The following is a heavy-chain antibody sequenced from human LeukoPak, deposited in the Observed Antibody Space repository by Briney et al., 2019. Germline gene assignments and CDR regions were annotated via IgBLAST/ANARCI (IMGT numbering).Heavy chain of an antibody. CDR2: VYYSGGG. J-gene: IGHJ3*02. D-gene: IGHD5-24*01. Sequence: SETLSLTCTVSGASINIYYWSWIRQPPGKGLEWIGYVYYSGGGHYNPSLRSRVTISMDTSKNQFSLRLSSVTAADTAMYYCARPRRRDGYNEAFDIWGQGTMVTVSS. CDR1: GASINIYY. CDR3: ARPRRRDGYNEAFDI. V-gene: IGHV4-59*01.